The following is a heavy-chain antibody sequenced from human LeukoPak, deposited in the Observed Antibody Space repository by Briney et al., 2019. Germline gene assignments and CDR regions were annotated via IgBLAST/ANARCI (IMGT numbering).Heavy chain of an antibody. Sequence: PSETLSLTCAVYGGSFSGYYWSWIRQPPGKGLEWIGEINRSGSTNYNPSLKSRVTISVDTSKNQFSLKLSSVTAADTAVYYCASDIRRDGYNPKFDYWGQGTLVTVSS. CDR2: INRSGST. V-gene: IGHV4-34*01. J-gene: IGHJ4*02. CDR3: ASDIRRDGYNPKFDY. D-gene: IGHD5-24*01. CDR1: GGSFSGYY.